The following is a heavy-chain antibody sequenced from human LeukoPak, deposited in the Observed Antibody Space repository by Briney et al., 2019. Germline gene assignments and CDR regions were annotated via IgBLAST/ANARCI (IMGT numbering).Heavy chain of an antibody. CDR3: ARGALYDFWTGSYFDY. Sequence: ASVKVSCKASGYTFTSYYIHWVRQAPAQGLEWMGIINPSGGGTTAYAQKFQGRVTMTRDTSTSTVYMDLSSLRSEDTAVYYCARGALYDFWTGSYFDYWGQGTLVTVSS. J-gene: IGHJ4*02. D-gene: IGHD3-3*01. CDR2: INPSGGGTT. CDR1: GYTFTSYY. V-gene: IGHV1-46*01.